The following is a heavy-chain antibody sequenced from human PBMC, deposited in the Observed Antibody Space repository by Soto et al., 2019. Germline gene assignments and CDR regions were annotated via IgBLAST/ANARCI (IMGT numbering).Heavy chain of an antibody. D-gene: IGHD3-22*01. V-gene: IGHV3-13*01. CDR2: IGTAGDT. J-gene: IGHJ5*02. CDR1: GFTFSSYD. CDR3: ARGYYYYDSSGYYYSWFDP. Sequence: GGSLRLSCAASGFTFSSYDMHWVRQATGKGLEWVSAIGTAGDTYYPGSVKGRFTISRENAKNSLYLQMNSLRAGDTAVYYCARGYYYYDSSGYYYSWFDPWGQGTLVTVSS.